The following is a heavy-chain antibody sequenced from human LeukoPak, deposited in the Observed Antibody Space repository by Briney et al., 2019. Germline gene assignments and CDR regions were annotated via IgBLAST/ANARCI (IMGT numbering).Heavy chain of an antibody. CDR3: AAMGSAYYGDIDY. Sequence: GESLKISCQGSGYSFTGYWISWVRQMPGKGLEWMGKINPSDSYTNFSPSFQGHIPISADKSINTAYLQWSSLKASDTAMYYCAAMGSAYYGDIDYWGQGTLVTVSS. J-gene: IGHJ4*02. CDR1: GYSFTGYW. V-gene: IGHV5-10-1*01. CDR2: INPSDSYT. D-gene: IGHD3-3*01.